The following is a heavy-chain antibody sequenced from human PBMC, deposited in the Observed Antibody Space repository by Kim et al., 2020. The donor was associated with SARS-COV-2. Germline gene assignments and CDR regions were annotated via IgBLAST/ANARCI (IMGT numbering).Heavy chain of an antibody. J-gene: IGHJ4*02. Sequence: KGRLTISRNNSKNTLYLQMNSLRAEDTAVYYCAKGSAYYYDRSGYGVGDYWGQGTLVTVSS. CDR3: AKGSAYYYDRSGYGVGDY. D-gene: IGHD3-22*01. V-gene: IGHV3-23*01.